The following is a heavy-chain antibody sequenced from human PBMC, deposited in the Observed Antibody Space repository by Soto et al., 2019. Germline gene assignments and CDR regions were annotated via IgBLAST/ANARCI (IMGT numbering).Heavy chain of an antibody. V-gene: IGHV1-18*01. CDR2: ISAYNGNT. D-gene: IGHD3-9*01. Sequence: QVQLVQSGAEVKKPGASVKVSCKASGYTFTSYGISWVRQAPGQGLEWMGWISAYNGNTNYAQKLQGRVTMTTDTTTSTDYKDLRSLRSDDTAVYYCARGGDILTGYYAAGWFDPWGQGTLVTVSS. CDR1: GYTFTSYG. CDR3: ARGGDILTGYYAAGWFDP. J-gene: IGHJ5*02.